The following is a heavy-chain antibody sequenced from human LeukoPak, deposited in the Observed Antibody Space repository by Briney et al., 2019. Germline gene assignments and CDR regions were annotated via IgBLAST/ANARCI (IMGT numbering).Heavy chain of an antibody. CDR1: GFTFSSYG. CDR3: ANSIAALIDY. J-gene: IGHJ4*02. V-gene: IGHV3-30*02. CDR2: IRYGGSNK. Sequence: GGSLRLSCAASGFTFSSYGMHWVRQAPGRGLEWVAFIRYGGSNKYYADSVKGRFTISRDNSKNTLYLQMNSLRAEDTAVYYCANSIAALIDYWGQGTLVTVSS. D-gene: IGHD6-6*01.